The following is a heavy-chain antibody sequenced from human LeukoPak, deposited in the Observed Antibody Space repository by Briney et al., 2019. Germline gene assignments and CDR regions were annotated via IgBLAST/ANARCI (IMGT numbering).Heavy chain of an antibody. D-gene: IGHD3-22*01. Sequence: GASVKVSCKASGYTFTSYAMHWVRQAPGQRLEWMGWINAGNGNTKYSQKFQGRVTITRDTSASTAYMELGSLRSEDTAVYYCARVKSPYDSSGYWFDPWGQGTLVTVSS. V-gene: IGHV1-3*01. CDR2: INAGNGNT. J-gene: IGHJ5*02. CDR1: GYTFTSYA. CDR3: ARVKSPYDSSGYWFDP.